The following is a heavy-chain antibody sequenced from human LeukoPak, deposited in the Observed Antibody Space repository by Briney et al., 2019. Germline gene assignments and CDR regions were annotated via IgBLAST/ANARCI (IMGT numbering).Heavy chain of an antibody. J-gene: IGHJ6*02. CDR3: ARHGDRIGLDV. Sequence: SETLSLTCTVSGGSISSTSYYWGWIRQPPGKGLEWIGSIYYSGSTYFNPSLKSRVTISVDTSKNHFSLKLSSVTATDTAVYYCARHGDRIGLDVWGQGTTVTVSS. CDR1: GGSISSTSYY. V-gene: IGHV4-39*01. D-gene: IGHD1-14*01. CDR2: IYYSGST.